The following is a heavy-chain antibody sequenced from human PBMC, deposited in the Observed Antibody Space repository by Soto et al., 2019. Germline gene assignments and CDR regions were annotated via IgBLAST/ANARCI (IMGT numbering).Heavy chain of an antibody. V-gene: IGHV1-18*01. J-gene: IGHJ3*01. CDR2: ISAHTGSS. CDR3: ARAFFYQGSDSRGYSFDAFDF. D-gene: IGHD3-22*01. Sequence: QVQLVQSGAEVKKPGASVKVSCKASGYTFPSTGMSWVRLAPGQGLEWMGWISAHTGSSEYAQRVQGRVTMTTDRSTSTAYMELRSLRSDDTAVYYCARAFFYQGSDSRGYSFDAFDFWGPGTLVTVSS. CDR1: GYTFPSTG.